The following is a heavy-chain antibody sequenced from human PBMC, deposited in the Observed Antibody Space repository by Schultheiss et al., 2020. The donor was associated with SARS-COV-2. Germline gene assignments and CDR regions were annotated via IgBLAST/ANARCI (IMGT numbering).Heavy chain of an antibody. CDR1: GFTFSSYS. V-gene: IGHV3-23*01. D-gene: IGHD6-19*01. Sequence: GGSLRLSCAASGFTFSSYSMNWVRQAPGKGLEWVSAISGSGGSTYYADSVKGRFTISRDNSKNTLYLQMNSLGAEDTAVYYCARDPRTIAVAGHFDYWGQGSLVTVSS. J-gene: IGHJ4*02. CDR2: ISGSGGST. CDR3: ARDPRTIAVAGHFDY.